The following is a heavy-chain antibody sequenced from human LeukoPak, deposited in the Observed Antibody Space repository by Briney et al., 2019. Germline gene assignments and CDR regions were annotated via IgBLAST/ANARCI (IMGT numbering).Heavy chain of an antibody. CDR2: ISWNSGSI. CDR1: GFTFDDYA. V-gene: IGHV3-9*01. J-gene: IGHJ4*02. CDR3: AKDIGIVGATGLDY. D-gene: IGHD1-26*01. Sequence: GGSLRLSCAASGFTFDDYAMRWVRQAPGKGLEWVSGISWNSGSIGYADSVKGRFTISRDNAKNSLYLQMNSLRAEDTALYYCAKDIGIVGATGLDYWGQGTLVTVSS.